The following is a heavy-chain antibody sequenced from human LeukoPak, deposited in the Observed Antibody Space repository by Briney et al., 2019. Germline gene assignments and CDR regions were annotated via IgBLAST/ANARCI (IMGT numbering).Heavy chain of an antibody. J-gene: IGHJ5*02. CDR1: GGSISSYY. V-gene: IGHV4-59*01. CDR3: ARIDTYYVFWSGFDP. D-gene: IGHD3-3*01. Sequence: PSETLSLTCTVSGGSISSYYWSWIRQPPGKGLEWIGYIYYSGSTNYNPSLKSRVTISVDTSKNQFSLKLSSVTAADTAVYYCARIDTYYVFWSGFDPWGQGTLVTVSS. CDR2: IYYSGST.